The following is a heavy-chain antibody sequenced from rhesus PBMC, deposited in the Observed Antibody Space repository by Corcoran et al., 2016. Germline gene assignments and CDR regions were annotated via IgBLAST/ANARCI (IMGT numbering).Heavy chain of an antibody. Sequence: EVQLVESGGGLAKSGGSLRLSCAASGFSFSDYYMYWVRQAPGKGLEWVSGISYTRGSTNYADSVNGRFTISRENAKNTLYLQMDSLRAEDTAVYYCARDSITGTTRYGLDSWGQGVVVTVSS. J-gene: IGHJ6*01. D-gene: IGHD1-26*01. CDR3: ARDSITGTTRYGLDS. CDR2: ISYTRGST. CDR1: GFSFSDYY. V-gene: IGHV3S18*01.